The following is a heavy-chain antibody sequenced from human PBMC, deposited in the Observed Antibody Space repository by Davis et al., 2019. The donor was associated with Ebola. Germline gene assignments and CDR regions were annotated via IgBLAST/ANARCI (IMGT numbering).Heavy chain of an antibody. Sequence: GESLKISCAASGFTFSNYWMSWVRQAPGKGLEWVANIKQDGSEKYYVDSVKGRFTVSRDNTKDSLFLQIDSLSAEDTAVYYCARAQMTTVTAPNYWGRGTLVTVSS. CDR3: ARAQMTTVTAPNY. J-gene: IGHJ4*02. CDR1: GFTFSNYW. D-gene: IGHD4-17*01. V-gene: IGHV3-7*01. CDR2: IKQDGSEK.